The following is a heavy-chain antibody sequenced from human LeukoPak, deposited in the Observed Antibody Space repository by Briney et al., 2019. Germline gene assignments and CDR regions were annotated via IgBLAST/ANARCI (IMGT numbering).Heavy chain of an antibody. CDR3: ARRGRSGGSYYFDY. V-gene: IGHV4-39*01. CDR2: VHYSGST. D-gene: IGHD1-26*01. CDR1: GDSSSSSNYY. Sequence: PSETLSVTCTVSGDSSSSSNYYWGWIRQPPGKRLEWIASVHYSGSTYYNPSLKSRVTISVDTANSQFSLSLSSVAAADTAVYYCARRGRSGGSYYFDYWGQGTLVTVSS. J-gene: IGHJ4*02.